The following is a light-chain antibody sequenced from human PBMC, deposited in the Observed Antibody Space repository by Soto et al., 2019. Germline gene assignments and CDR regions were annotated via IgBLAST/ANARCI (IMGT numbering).Light chain of an antibody. J-gene: IGKJ1*01. CDR1: QSISSS. V-gene: IGKV1-39*01. CDR2: AAS. Sequence: DIQMTQSPSSLSASVRDRVTITCRASQSISSSLNWYQQKPGKAPKLLIYAASSLQSGVPSRFSGSGSGTDFTLTISSLQPEDFATYYCQQYYSNPRTFGQGTKVEIK. CDR3: QQYYSNPRT.